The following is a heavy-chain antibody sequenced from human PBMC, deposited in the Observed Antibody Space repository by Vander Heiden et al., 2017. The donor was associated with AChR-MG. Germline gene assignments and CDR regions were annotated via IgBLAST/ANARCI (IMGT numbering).Heavy chain of an antibody. CDR2: IYPGDSDT. Sequence: EVQLVQSGAEVKKPGESLKISCKGSGYSFTSSWIGWVRQMPGKGLEWMGIIYPGDSDTRYSPSFQGQVTISADKSISTAYLQWSSLKASDTAMYYCARPGSTSCYTSDCGADYGMDVWGQGTTVTVSS. CDR3: ARPGSTSCYTSDCGADYGMDV. J-gene: IGHJ6*02. V-gene: IGHV5-51*01. D-gene: IGHD2-2*02. CDR1: GYSFTSSW.